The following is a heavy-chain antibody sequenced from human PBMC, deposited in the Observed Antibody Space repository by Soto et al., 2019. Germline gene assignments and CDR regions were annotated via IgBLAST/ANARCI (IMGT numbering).Heavy chain of an antibody. D-gene: IGHD3-3*01. CDR1: GGSFSGYY. CDR2: INHSGST. Sequence: SETLSLTCAVYGGSFSGYYWSWIRQPPGKGLEWIGEINHSGSTNYNPSLKSRVTISVDTSKNQFSLKLSSVTAADTAVYYCATLPITIFGVVTNNWFDPWGQGTLVTVSS. J-gene: IGHJ5*02. CDR3: ATLPITIFGVVTNNWFDP. V-gene: IGHV4-34*01.